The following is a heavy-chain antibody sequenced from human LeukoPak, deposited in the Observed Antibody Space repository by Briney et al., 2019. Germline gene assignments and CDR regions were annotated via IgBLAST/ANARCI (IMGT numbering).Heavy chain of an antibody. V-gene: IGHV4-39*02. CDR2: IHYGGTT. CDR3: TRDIGDFVSDF. CDR1: GGSICSGYY. Sequence: PSETLSLTCTVSGGSICSGYYWAWIRQPPGKGLEWIGSIHYGGTTHYNPSLQSRVTISADTSKYQFALDLRSVTAADTAVYYCTRDIGDFVSDFWGQGTLVTVSS. J-gene: IGHJ4*02. D-gene: IGHD2-21*02.